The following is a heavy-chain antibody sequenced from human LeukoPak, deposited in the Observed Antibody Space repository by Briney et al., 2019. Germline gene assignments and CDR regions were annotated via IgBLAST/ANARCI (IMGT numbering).Heavy chain of an antibody. CDR2: IYYSGST. CDR3: ARARVGARNNWFDP. V-gene: IGHV4-61*01. Sequence: SETLSLTCTVSGYSISSGYYWSWIRQPPGKGLEWIGYIYYSGSTNYNPSLKSRVTISVDTSKNQFSLKLSSVTATDTAMYYCARARVGARNNWFDPWGQGTLVTVSS. D-gene: IGHD1-26*01. CDR1: GYSISSGYY. J-gene: IGHJ5*02.